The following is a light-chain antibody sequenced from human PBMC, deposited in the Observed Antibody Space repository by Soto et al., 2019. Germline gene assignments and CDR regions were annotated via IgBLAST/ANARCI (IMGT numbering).Light chain of an antibody. J-gene: IGKJ4*01. Sequence: DIQIAPSPSTLSASLGDRVTITFRASQSIKSWLAWYQQKPGKAPKLLIYEASSLESGVPSRFGGSGSGTEFTLTISSLQPDDFATYYCQQYNSYSLTFGGGTKVDIK. V-gene: IGKV1-5*03. CDR2: EAS. CDR1: QSIKSW. CDR3: QQYNSYSLT.